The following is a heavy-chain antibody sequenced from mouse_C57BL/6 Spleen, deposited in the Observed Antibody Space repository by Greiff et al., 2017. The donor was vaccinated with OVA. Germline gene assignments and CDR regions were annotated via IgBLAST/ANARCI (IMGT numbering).Heavy chain of an antibody. V-gene: IGHV1-80*01. CDR1: GYAFSSYW. D-gene: IGHD1-1*01. CDR3: ARGVVAGGYFDV. J-gene: IGHJ1*03. Sequence: VQLVESGAELVKPGASVKISCKASGYAFSSYWMNWVKQRPGKGLEWIGQIYPGDGDTNYNGKFKGKATLTADKSSSTAYMQLSSLTSEDSAVYFCARGVVAGGYFDVWGTGTTVTVSS. CDR2: IYPGDGDT.